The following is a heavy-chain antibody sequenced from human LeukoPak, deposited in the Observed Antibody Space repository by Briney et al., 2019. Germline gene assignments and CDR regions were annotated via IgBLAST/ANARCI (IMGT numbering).Heavy chain of an antibody. D-gene: IGHD6-19*01. CDR3: ARVQGSSGPGIFEY. CDR2: IKQDGSEK. V-gene: IGHV3-7*01. J-gene: IGHJ4*02. Sequence: GGSLRLSCAASGFTFSNYWMSWVRQAPGKGLEWVANIKQDGSEKFYVDSVKGRFTISRENDKKSLYLQMNSLRVEDTAVYYCARVQGSSGPGIFEYWGQGTLVTVSS. CDR1: GFTFSNYW.